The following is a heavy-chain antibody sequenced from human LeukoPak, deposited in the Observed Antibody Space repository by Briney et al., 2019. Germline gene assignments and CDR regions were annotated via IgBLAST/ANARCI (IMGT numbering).Heavy chain of an antibody. D-gene: IGHD3-10*02. J-gene: IGHJ4*02. CDR2: IYYSGST. V-gene: IGHV4-59*01. CDR1: GGSISSYY. Sequence: PSETLSLTCTVSGGSISSYYWSWIRQPPGKGLEWIGYIYYSGSTNYNPSLKSRVTISVDTSKNQFSLKLSSVTAADTAVYYCARDVRGVNDYWGQGTLVTVSS. CDR3: ARDVRGVNDY.